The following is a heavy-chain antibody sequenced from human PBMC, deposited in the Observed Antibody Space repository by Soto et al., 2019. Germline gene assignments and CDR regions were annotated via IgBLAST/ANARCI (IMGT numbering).Heavy chain of an antibody. Sequence: ESLTISCQASGYSFTAYWITLVRQMPGKGLEWMATIDPSDSYVDYSPSFRGHVTFSVDRSITTVYLQWNSLKASDSAMYFCTRRASSSFYHFDFWGQGALVTVSS. D-gene: IGHD2-2*01. J-gene: IGHJ4*02. CDR1: GYSFTAYW. CDR3: TRRASSSFYHFDF. V-gene: IGHV5-10-1*01. CDR2: IDPSDSYV.